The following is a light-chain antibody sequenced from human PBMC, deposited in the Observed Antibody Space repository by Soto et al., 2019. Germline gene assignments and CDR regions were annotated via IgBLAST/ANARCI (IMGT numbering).Light chain of an antibody. CDR1: SSDVGSYKD. CDR3: CAYADTFYV. J-gene: IGLJ1*01. Sequence: QSALTQPRSVSGSPGQSVTISCTGTSSDVGSYKDVSWYQHHPGKVPKLMIYDVSERPSGVPDRFSGSKSGNTASLTISGLQAEDEVNYYCCAYADTFYVFGTGTKLTVL. CDR2: DVS. V-gene: IGLV2-11*01.